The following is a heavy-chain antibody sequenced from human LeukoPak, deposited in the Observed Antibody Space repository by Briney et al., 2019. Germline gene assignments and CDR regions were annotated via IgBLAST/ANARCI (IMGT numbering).Heavy chain of an antibody. J-gene: IGHJ4*02. D-gene: IGHD6-19*01. CDR3: VKITSSSGGDY. V-gene: IGHV3-64D*09. CDR1: GFTFSSYA. CDR2: ISSNGGST. Sequence: QAGGSLRLSCSASGFTFSSYAMYWVRQAPGKGLEYVSGISSNGGSTYYADSVKGRFTISRDNSKNTLYLQMSSLRAEDTAVYYCVKITSSSGGDYWGQGTLVTVSS.